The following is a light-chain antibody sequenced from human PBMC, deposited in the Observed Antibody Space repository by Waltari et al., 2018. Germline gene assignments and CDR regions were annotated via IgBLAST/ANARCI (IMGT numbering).Light chain of an antibody. CDR2: DVT. V-gene: IGLV2-14*03. Sequence: QSALTQPASVSGSPGQSITISCTGTSSDVGGYTYVSWYQQHPGKAPKLMIYDVTTRPSGVSNRFSGSKSVNTASLTISGLPAEDEADYYCSSYTSSSTWVFGGGTKLTVL. CDR1: SSDVGGYTY. CDR3: SSYTSSSTWV. J-gene: IGLJ3*02.